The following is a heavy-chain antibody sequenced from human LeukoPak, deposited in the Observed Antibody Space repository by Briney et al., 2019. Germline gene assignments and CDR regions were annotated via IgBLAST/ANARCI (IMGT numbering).Heavy chain of an antibody. CDR1: GFTFSSYG. CDR2: IRYDGSNK. V-gene: IGHV3-30*02. D-gene: IGHD3-3*01. CDR3: AKVLNVLRFLEWLFDGDY. Sequence: GGSLRLSCAASGFTFSSYGMHWVRQAPGKGLEWVAFIRYDGSNKYYADSVKGRFTISRDNSKNTLYLQMNSLRAEDTAVYYCAKVLNVLRFLEWLFDGDYWGQGTLVTVSS. J-gene: IGHJ4*02.